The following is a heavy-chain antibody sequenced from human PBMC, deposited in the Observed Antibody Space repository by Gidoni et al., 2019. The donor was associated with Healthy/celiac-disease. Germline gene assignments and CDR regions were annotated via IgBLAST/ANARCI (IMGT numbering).Heavy chain of an antibody. D-gene: IGHD3-10*01. CDR3: AGPMVREPVGEPNYGMDV. CDR1: GFTFTSSA. Sequence: HMQLVQSGPEVKKPGTSVKVSCKASGFTFTSSAVQWVRQARGQRLEWIGWIVVGSGNTNYAQKFQERVNITRDMSTSTAYMELSSLRSEDTAVYYCAGPMVREPVGEPNYGMDVWGQGTTVTVSS. J-gene: IGHJ6*02. V-gene: IGHV1-58*01. CDR2: IVVGSGNT.